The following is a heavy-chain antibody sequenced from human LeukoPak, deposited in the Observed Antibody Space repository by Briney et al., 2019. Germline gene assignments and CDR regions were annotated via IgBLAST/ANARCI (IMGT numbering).Heavy chain of an antibody. CDR2: IRYDGSNK. CDR1: GFTFSSYG. V-gene: IGHV3-30*02. Sequence: GGSLRLSCAASGFTFSSYGMHWVRQAPGKGLEWVAFIRYDGSNKYYADSVKGRFTISRDNSKNTLYLQMNSLRAEDTAVYYCAREPQSHKPFDYWGQGTLVTVSS. CDR3: AREPQSHKPFDY. D-gene: IGHD1-14*01. J-gene: IGHJ4*02.